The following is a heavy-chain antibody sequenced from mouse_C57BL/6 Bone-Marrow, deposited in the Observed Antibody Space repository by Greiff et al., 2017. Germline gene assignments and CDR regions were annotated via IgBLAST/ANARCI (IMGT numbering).Heavy chain of an antibody. Sequence: EVKLVESGGDLVKPGGSLKLSCAASGFTFSSYGMSWVRPTPDKRLAWVATISSGGSYTYYPDSVKGRFTISRDNAKNTLYLQMSSLKSEDTAMYYCARHGGLRPLDYWGQGTTLTVSS. CDR1: GFTFSSYG. V-gene: IGHV5-6*02. D-gene: IGHD2-4*01. CDR2: ISSGGSYT. J-gene: IGHJ2*01. CDR3: ARHGGLRPLDY.